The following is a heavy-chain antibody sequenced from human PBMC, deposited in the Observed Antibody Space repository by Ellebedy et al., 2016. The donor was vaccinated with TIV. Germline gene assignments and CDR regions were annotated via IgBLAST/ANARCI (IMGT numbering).Heavy chain of an antibody. D-gene: IGHD3-22*01. CDR3: ARVGYFKAILHYFDY. J-gene: IGHJ4*02. CDR1: GYTFTSYG. V-gene: IGHV1-18*01. CDR2: ISAYNGNT. Sequence: ASVKVSXKASGYTFTSYGISWVRQAPGQGLEWMGWISAYNGNTNYAQKLQGRVTMTTDTSTSTAYMELRSLRSDDTAVYYCARVGYFKAILHYFDYWGQGTLVTVSS.